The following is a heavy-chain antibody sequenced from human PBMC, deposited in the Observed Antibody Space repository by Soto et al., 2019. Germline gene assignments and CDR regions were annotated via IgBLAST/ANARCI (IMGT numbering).Heavy chain of an antibody. J-gene: IGHJ4*02. D-gene: IGHD2-8*01. CDR3: ASFVGLLWGGVSPAESWGSYYFDN. CDR1: GASISTSSYY. V-gene: IGHV4-39*01. Sequence: PSETLSLTCTVSGASISTSSYYWGWIRQPPGKGLEWIGSIFYSGSTNYNPSLKSRVIVSVDTSKNQFSLKLTSVTAADTAVYYCASFVGLLWGGVSPAESWGSYYFDNWGQGTLVTVSS. CDR2: IFYSGST.